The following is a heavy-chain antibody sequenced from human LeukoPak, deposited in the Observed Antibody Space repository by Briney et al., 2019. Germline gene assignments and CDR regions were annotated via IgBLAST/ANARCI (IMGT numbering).Heavy chain of an antibody. CDR3: ARHPNGMDV. CDR2: IYYSGST. CDR1: GGSISSSSYY. V-gene: IGHV4-39*01. J-gene: IGHJ6*02. Sequence: PSETLSLTCTVSGGSISSSSYYWGWIRQPPGQGLEWIGSIYYSGSTYYNPSLKSRVTISVDTSKNQFSLKLSSVTAADTAVYYCARHPNGMDVWGQGTTVTVSS.